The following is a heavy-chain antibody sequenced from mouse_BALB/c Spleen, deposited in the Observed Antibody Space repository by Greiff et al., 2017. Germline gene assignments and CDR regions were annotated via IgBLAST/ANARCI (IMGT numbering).Heavy chain of an antibody. CDR2: IDPSDSYT. J-gene: IGHJ3*01. D-gene: IGHD2-1*01. Sequence: VQLQQPGAELVKPGASVKMSCKASGYTFTSYWMHWVKQRPGQGLEWIGVIDPSDSYTSYNQKFKGKATLTVDTSSSTAYMQLSSLTSEDSAVYYCTNGNYAWFAYWGQGTLVTVSA. V-gene: IGHV1S127*01. CDR1: GYTFTSYW. CDR3: TNGNYAWFAY.